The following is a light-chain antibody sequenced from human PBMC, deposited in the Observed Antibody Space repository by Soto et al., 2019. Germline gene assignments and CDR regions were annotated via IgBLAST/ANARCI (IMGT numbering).Light chain of an antibody. CDR2: VAS. J-gene: IGKJ1*01. CDR1: QSVGSN. V-gene: IGKV3-15*01. Sequence: EIVMTQSPATLSLSPGDRASVSCRASQSVGSNVAWYQQKPGQAPRLLIKVASTRATGVPARFSGSGSVTEFTLTISSLQSEDFAVYYCQQYNDWPRTFGQGTKVDIK. CDR3: QQYNDWPRT.